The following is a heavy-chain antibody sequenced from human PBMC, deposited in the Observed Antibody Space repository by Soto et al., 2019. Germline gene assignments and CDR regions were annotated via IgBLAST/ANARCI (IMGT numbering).Heavy chain of an antibody. CDR3: AKGLRGPAGGITMIVVVMPPPHFDY. Sequence: PGGSLRLSCAASGFTFSSYAMSWVRQAPGKGLERVSAISGSGGSTYYADSVKGRFTISRGNSKNTLYLQMNSLRAEDTAVYYCAKGLRGPAGGITMIVVVMPPPHFDYWGQGTLVTVSS. CDR1: GFTFSSYA. CDR2: ISGSGGST. D-gene: IGHD3-22*01. V-gene: IGHV3-23*01. J-gene: IGHJ4*02.